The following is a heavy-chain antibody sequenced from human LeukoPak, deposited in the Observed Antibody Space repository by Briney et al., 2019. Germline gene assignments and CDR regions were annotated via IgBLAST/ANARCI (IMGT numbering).Heavy chain of an antibody. CDR1: GXSFSTYW. D-gene: IGHD2-21*01. V-gene: IGHV5-10-1*01. J-gene: IGHJ4*02. CDR2: IRPSDSEP. CDR3: ARHYSNDHTLFDF. Sequence: GESLKISFKVSGXSFSTYWITWVRQMPGGALEWMGRIRPSDSEPNYSPSFQGHVTISADMSINTVYLQWSSLRASDTAIYFCARHYSNDHTLFDFWGQGALVTVST.